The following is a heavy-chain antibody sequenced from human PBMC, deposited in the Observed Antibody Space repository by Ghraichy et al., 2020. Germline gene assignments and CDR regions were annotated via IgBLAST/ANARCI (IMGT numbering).Heavy chain of an antibody. CDR1: GFTFSSYW. CDR3: ARDNRGGGSSWTH. CDR2: IKQDGSEK. D-gene: IGHD6-13*01. V-gene: IGHV3-7*03. Sequence: GGSLRLSCAASGFTFSSYWMSWVRQAPGKGLEWVANIKQDGSEKYYVDSVKGRFTISRDNAKNSLYLQMNSLRAEDTAVYYCARDNRGGGSSWTHWGQGTLVTVSS. J-gene: IGHJ4*02.